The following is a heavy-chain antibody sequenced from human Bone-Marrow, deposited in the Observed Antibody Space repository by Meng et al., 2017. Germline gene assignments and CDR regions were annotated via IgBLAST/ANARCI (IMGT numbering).Heavy chain of an antibody. Sequence: QVQLQQWGAGLVKPSETLSLTCSVYGGSFSGYDWSWIRQPPGKGLEWIGEINHSGSTNYNPSLKSRVTISVDTSKNQFSLKLSSVTAADTAVYYCARVAYRWGGDCSYFDYWGQGTLVTVSS. D-gene: IGHD2-21*02. J-gene: IGHJ4*02. CDR3: ARVAYRWGGDCSYFDY. V-gene: IGHV4-34*01. CDR2: INHSGST. CDR1: GGSFSGYD.